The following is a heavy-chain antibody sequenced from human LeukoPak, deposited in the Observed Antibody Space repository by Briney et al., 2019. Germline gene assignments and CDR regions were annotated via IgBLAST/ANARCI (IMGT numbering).Heavy chain of an antibody. D-gene: IGHD6-19*01. V-gene: IGHV3-9*03. CDR3: AKAYSSGWYGYFDY. Sequence: PGGSLRLSXAASGFTFDDYAMHWVRQAPGKGLEWVSGTSWNSGSICYADSVKGRFTISRDNAKNSLYLQMNSLRAEDMALYYCAKAYSSGWYGYFDYWGLGTLVTVSS. CDR1: GFTFDDYA. CDR2: TSWNSGSI. J-gene: IGHJ4*02.